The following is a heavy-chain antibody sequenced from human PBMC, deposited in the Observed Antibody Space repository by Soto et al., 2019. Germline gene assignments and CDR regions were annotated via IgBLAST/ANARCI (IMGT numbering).Heavy chain of an antibody. CDR3: ARDESSGWYYFDY. V-gene: IGHV1-18*04. CDR2: ISAYNGNT. Sequence: GASVKVSCTSSGYTFTSYGISWVRHAPGQGLEWMGWISAYNGNTNYAQKLQGRVTMTTDTSTSTAYMELRSLRSDDTAVYYCARDESSGWYYFDYWGQGTLVTVSS. CDR1: GYTFTSYG. J-gene: IGHJ4*02. D-gene: IGHD6-19*01.